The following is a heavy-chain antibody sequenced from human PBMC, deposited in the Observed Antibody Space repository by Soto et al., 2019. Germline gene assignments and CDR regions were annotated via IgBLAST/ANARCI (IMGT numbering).Heavy chain of an antibody. V-gene: IGHV4-30-2*01. CDR3: ARSQTTLTSYDY. CDR1: GCXISSGGYS. CDR2: IYHSGST. D-gene: IGHD4-17*01. Sequence: SETLSLTCAVSGCXISSGGYSWSCIRQPPGKGLEWIGYIYHSGSTYYNPSLKSRVTISVDRSKNQFSLKLSSVTAADTAVYYCARSQTTLTSYDYWGQGTLVTVPQ. J-gene: IGHJ4*02.